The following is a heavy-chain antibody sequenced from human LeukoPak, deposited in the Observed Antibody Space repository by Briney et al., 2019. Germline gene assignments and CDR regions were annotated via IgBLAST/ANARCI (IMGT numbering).Heavy chain of an antibody. D-gene: IGHD6-19*01. CDR2: VYYSGST. Sequence: PSETLSLTCVVSGGSASGYYWGWIRQPPGRGLEWIGYVYYSGSTNYNPSFKSRITISVDTSRNQFSLQLSSVTAADTAVYYCARGIAVAGTFAFDYWGQGTLVTVSS. CDR1: GGSASGYY. J-gene: IGHJ4*02. V-gene: IGHV4-59*02. CDR3: ARGIAVAGTFAFDY.